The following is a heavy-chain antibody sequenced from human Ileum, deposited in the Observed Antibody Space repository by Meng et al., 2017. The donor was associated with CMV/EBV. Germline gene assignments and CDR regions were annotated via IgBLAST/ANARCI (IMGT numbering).Heavy chain of an antibody. J-gene: IGHJ4*02. CDR3: ARDGLSGRYFDY. V-gene: IGHV7-4-1*02. CDR1: GYTFTSSN. Sequence: CETSGYTFTSSNIIWVRQAPGQGAEWMGWIDTNTGNPTYAQGFTGRFVFSLDTSVNTAYLQISSLKAEDTAVYYCARDGLSGRYFDYWGQGTLVTVSS. D-gene: IGHD1-26*01. CDR2: IDTNTGNP.